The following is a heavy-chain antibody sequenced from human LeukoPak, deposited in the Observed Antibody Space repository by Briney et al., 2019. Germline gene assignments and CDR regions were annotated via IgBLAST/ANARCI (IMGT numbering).Heavy chain of an antibody. CDR3: ARTSTYYDILTGYYRRSPNYYYYMDV. Sequence: ASVKVSCKASGYTFTSYGIIWVRQAPGQGLEWMGWISAYNGNTNYAQKLQGRVTMTTDTSTSTAYMELRSLRSDDTAVYYCARTSTYYDILTGYYRRSPNYYYYMDVWGKGTTVTVSS. V-gene: IGHV1-18*01. CDR2: ISAYNGNT. J-gene: IGHJ6*03. CDR1: GYTFTSYG. D-gene: IGHD3-9*01.